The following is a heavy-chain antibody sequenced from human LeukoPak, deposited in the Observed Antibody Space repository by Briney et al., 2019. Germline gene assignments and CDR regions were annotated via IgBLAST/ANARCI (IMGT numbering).Heavy chain of an antibody. D-gene: IGHD4-17*01. CDR1: GYTFTSYD. Sequence: ASVKVSCKASGYTFTSYDINWVRQANGQGLEWMGWMNPNSGNAGYAQKFQGRVTITRTTSISTADMELSSRRSEATAVYYCARGPACDALTTHAFDIWGQGTLVTVSS. J-gene: IGHJ3*02. V-gene: IGHV1-8*01. CDR2: MNPNSGNA. CDR3: ARGPACDALTTHAFDI.